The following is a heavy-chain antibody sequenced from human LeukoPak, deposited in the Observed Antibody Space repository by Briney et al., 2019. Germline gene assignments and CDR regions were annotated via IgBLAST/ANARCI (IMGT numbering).Heavy chain of an antibody. CDR3: ARGDWNDPYNWFDP. CDR2: IYYSGST. CDR1: GGSISSYY. D-gene: IGHD1-1*01. J-gene: IGHJ5*02. V-gene: IGHV4-59*01. Sequence: SETLSLTCTVSGGSISSYYWSWIRQPPGKGLEWNGYIYYSGSTNYNPSLKSRVTISVDTSKNQFSLKLSSVTAADTAVYYCARGDWNDPYNWFDPWGQGTLVTVSS.